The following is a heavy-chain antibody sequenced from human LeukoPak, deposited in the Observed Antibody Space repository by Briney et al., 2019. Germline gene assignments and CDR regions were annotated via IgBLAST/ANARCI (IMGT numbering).Heavy chain of an antibody. V-gene: IGHV4-38-2*02. CDR2: IHHSGNT. Sequence: SETLSLTCTVSGYSISSGYYWGWIRQPPGKGLEWIGSIHHSGNTYYNPSLKSRVTISVDTSKNQFSLKLSSVTAADTAVYYCARGPVGATHWGSIDYRGQGTLVTVSS. CDR3: ARGPVGATHWGSIDY. D-gene: IGHD1-26*01. J-gene: IGHJ4*02. CDR1: GYSISSGYY.